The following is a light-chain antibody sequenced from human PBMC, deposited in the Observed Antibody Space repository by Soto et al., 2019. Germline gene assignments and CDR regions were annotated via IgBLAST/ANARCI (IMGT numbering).Light chain of an antibody. CDR1: QSVRNW. CDR3: QQYNSYSYT. CDR2: DAS. J-gene: IGKJ2*01. Sequence: DIQMTQSPSTLFASVGDRVTITCRASQSVRNWLAWYQQKPGRAPKLLIYDASSLESGVPSRFSGSGSGTEFSLTITGLQPDDFATYYCQQYNSYSYTFGQGTKVDIK. V-gene: IGKV1-5*01.